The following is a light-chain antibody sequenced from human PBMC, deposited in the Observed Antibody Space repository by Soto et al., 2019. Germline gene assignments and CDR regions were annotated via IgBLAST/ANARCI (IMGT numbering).Light chain of an antibody. J-gene: IGKJ5*01. CDR2: GAS. Sequence: ILLTQSPGTLSLSPGERVTLSCRASQSVTTRLAWYQHKAGQAPTLLMSGASNRASGVPVRFSGSGSGTDFTLTITRLEPEDFALYYSQQYGGSPITFGLGTRLE. V-gene: IGKV3-20*01. CDR3: QQYGGSPIT. CDR1: QSVTTR.